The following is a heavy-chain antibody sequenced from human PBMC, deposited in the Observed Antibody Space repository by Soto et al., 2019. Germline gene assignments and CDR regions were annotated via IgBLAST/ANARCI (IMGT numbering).Heavy chain of an antibody. Sequence: SETLSLTCAVYGGSFSGYYWSWIRQPPGKGLEWIGEINHSGSTNYNPSLKSRVTISVDTSKNQFSLKLSSVTAADTAVYYCARGGVGYCSGGSCYGYAETFDYWGQGTLVTVSS. D-gene: IGHD2-15*01. CDR1: GGSFSGYY. CDR2: INHSGST. V-gene: IGHV4-34*01. CDR3: ARGGVGYCSGGSCYGYAETFDY. J-gene: IGHJ4*02.